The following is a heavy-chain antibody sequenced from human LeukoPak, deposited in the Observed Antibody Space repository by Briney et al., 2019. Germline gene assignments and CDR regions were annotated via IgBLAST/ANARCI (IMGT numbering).Heavy chain of an antibody. CDR1: GGTFSSYA. J-gene: IGHJ6*03. CDR2: IIPIFGTA. CDR3: ARSFCSSTSCYGASYYYYYMDV. D-gene: IGHD2-2*01. Sequence: ASVKVPCKASGGTFSSYAISWVRQAPGQGLEWMGRIIPIFGTANYAQKFQGRVTITADKSTSTAYMELSSLRSEDTAVYYCARSFCSSTSCYGASYYYYYMDVWGKETTVTVSS. V-gene: IGHV1-69*06.